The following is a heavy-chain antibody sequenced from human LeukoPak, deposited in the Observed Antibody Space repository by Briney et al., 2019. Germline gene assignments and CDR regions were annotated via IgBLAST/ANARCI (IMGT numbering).Heavy chain of an antibody. CDR1: GFTFSSYA. V-gene: IGHV3-23*01. CDR3: AKGKQYCTSTSCYPYYFDY. Sequence: GGSLRLSCAASGFTFSSYAVSWVRQAPGKGLEWVSAISGSGTGTYYADSVKGRFTISRDNSKNTLYLEMNSLRAEDTAVYYCAKGKQYCTSTSCYPYYFDYWGQGTLVTVSS. J-gene: IGHJ4*02. CDR2: ISGSGTGT. D-gene: IGHD2-2*01.